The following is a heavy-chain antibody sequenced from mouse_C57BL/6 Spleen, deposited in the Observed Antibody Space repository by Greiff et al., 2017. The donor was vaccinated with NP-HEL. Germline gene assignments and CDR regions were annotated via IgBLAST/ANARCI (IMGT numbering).Heavy chain of an antibody. CDR1: GYAFSSSW. D-gene: IGHD3-2*02. CDR3: ARGAQAEAIDD. Sequence: VQLKESGPELVKPGASVKISCKASGYAFSSSWMNWVKQRPGKGLEWIGRLYPGDGDTNYNGKFKGKATLTVDKSSSTAYMQLSSLTSEDSAVYYCARGAQAEAIDDWGKGTTVTVSS. CDR2: LYPGDGDT. V-gene: IGHV1-82*01. J-gene: IGHJ4*01.